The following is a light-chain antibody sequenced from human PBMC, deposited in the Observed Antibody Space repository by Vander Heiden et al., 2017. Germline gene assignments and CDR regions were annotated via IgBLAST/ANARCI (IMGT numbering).Light chain of an antibody. V-gene: IGLV1-40*01. CDR2: GNS. Sequence: QSVLTPPPSVSGAPGQRVTISCTGSSPNIGAGSDVHWYQQLPGTAPKLLIYGNSNRPSGVPDRFSGYKSGTSASLAITGLQAEDEAEYYCQSYDSSLSGYVVFGGGTKLTVL. J-gene: IGLJ2*01. CDR3: QSYDSSLSGYVV. CDR1: SPNIGAGSD.